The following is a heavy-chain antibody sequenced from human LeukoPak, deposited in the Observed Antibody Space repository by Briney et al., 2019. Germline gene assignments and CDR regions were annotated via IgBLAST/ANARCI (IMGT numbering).Heavy chain of an antibody. CDR1: GYSISSGYY. D-gene: IGHD3-3*01. Sequence: SETLSLTCAVSGYSISSGYYWGWIRQPPGKGLEWIGSIYHSGSTYYNPSLKSRVTISVDTSKNQFSLKLSSVTAADTAVSYCARGGEWSYDYWGQGTLVTVSS. CDR2: IYHSGST. V-gene: IGHV4-38-2*01. CDR3: ARGGEWSYDY. J-gene: IGHJ4*02.